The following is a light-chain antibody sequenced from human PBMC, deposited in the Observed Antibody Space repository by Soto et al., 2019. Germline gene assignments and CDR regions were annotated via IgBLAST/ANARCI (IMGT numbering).Light chain of an antibody. CDR3: HQYGGSPPP. V-gene: IGKV3-20*01. J-gene: IGKJ1*01. CDR2: GAS. Sequence: EIVMTQSPATLSVSPGERATLSCRASQSVSSNLAWYQQKPGQAPRLLIYGASTRATGIPDRFSGSGSGTDFTLTISRLQPEDFAVYHCHQYGGSPPPFGQGTKVDI. CDR1: QSVSSN.